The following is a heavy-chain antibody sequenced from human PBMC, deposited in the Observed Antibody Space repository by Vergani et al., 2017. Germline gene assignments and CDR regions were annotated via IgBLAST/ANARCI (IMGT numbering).Heavy chain of an antibody. V-gene: IGHV3-23*01. J-gene: IGHJ4*02. CDR2: ISGSGGST. CDR1: GFTFSSYA. D-gene: IGHD1-26*01. CDR3: AKDQRSIISGSYSGY. Sequence: EVQLLESGGGLVQPGGSLRLSCAASGFTFSSYAMSWVRQAPGKGLEWVSAISGSGGSTYYADSVKGRFSISRDNSKNTLYLQMNSLRAEDTAVYYCAKDQRSIISGSYSGYWGQGTLVTVSS.